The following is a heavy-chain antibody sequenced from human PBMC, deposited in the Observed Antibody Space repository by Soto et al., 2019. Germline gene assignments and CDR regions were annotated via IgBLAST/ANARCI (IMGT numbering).Heavy chain of an antibody. CDR2: IRANDESI. J-gene: IGHJ4*02. CDR3: VKSGDNYNALDY. V-gene: IGHV3-48*03. Sequence: GGSLRLSCVASGFDFRSYEMNWVRQAPGKGLEWVSNIRANDESIYYADSVKGRVSVSRDNAKNSLYLQINSLRGDDTAIYYCVKSGDNYNALDYWGQGTPVTVSS. CDR1: GFDFRSYE. D-gene: IGHD1-1*01.